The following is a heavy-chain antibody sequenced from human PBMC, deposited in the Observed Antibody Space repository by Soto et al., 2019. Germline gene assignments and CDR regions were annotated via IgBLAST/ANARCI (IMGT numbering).Heavy chain of an antibody. CDR2: IYYSGST. Sequence: SETLSLTCTVSGGSISSSSYYWGWIRQPPGKGLEWIGSIYYSGSTYYNPSLKSRVTISVDTSKNQFSLKLSSVTAADTAVYYCARARAYDYAGSGCIDYWGQGTLVTVSS. D-gene: IGHD3-22*01. V-gene: IGHV4-39*01. CDR1: GGSISSSSYY. CDR3: ARARAYDYAGSGCIDY. J-gene: IGHJ4*02.